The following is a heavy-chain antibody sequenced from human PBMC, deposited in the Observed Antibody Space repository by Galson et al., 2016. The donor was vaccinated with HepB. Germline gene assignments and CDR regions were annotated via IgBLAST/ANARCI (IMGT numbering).Heavy chain of an antibody. V-gene: IGHV3-30*18. CDR3: AKRHEYCPPVGCSVDS. J-gene: IGHJ4*02. CDR1: GFTFSNRG. Sequence: SLRLSCAASGFTFSNRGMHWVRQAPGKGLEWVAADSVHGGRKFYADSVKGRFIISRDNSNNMLFLQMNSLRADDTAVYYCAKRHEYCPPVGCSVDSWGQGTLDSVSS. CDR2: DSVHGGRK. D-gene: IGHD2/OR15-2a*01.